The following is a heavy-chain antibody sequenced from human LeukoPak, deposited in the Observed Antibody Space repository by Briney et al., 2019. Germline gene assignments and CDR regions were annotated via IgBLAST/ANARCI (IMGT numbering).Heavy chain of an antibody. Sequence: SETLSLTCTVSGGSISSGSYYWSWIRQPAGKGLEWIGRICTSGSTNYNPSLKSRVTISVDTSKDQFSLKLSSVTAADTAVYYCARVASYDLWSGYYGAGDIWGQGTMVTVSS. CDR1: GGSISSGSYY. D-gene: IGHD3-3*01. V-gene: IGHV4-61*02. CDR2: ICTSGST. CDR3: ARVASYDLWSGYYGAGDI. J-gene: IGHJ3*02.